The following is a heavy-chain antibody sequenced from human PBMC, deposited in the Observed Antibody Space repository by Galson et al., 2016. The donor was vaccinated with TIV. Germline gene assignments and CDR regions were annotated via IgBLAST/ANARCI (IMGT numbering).Heavy chain of an antibody. CDR1: GSMFSAHW. CDR3: SKGNEYYEF. D-gene: IGHD3-16*01. CDR2: MNPGDSET. Sequence: QSGAEVTKPGESLIISCKASGSMFSAHWFGWVRQMPGKGPEWIGIMNPGDSETRYSPSFEGQVTISADNSISTAYLQWHSLKASDTAVYYCSKGNEYYEFWGQGTLVTVSS. V-gene: IGHV5-51*03. J-gene: IGHJ4*02.